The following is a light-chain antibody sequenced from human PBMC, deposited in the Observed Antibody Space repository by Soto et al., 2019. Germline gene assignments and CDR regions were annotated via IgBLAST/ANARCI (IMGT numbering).Light chain of an antibody. V-gene: IGLV1-40*01. CDR3: QSYDSSLRGSVV. Sequence: QSVLTQPPSVSGAPGQRVTISCSGSSSNIGAGYDVHWYRQLPGTAPKLLIYGNTNRPSGVSDRFSGSKSGTSASLAITGLQAEDEADYYCQSYDSSLRGSVVFGGGTKLTVL. J-gene: IGLJ2*01. CDR2: GNT. CDR1: SSNIGAGYD.